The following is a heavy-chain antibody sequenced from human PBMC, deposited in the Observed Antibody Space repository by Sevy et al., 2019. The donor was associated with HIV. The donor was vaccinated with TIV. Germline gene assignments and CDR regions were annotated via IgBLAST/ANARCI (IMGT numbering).Heavy chain of an antibody. Sequence: SSVKVSCKASGYTFTSYGISWVRQAPGQGLEWMGWISAYNGNTNYAQKLQGRVTMTTDTSTSTAYMELRSLRSDDTAVYYCARPFYYDFWSGYPLGAFDIWGQGTMVTVSS. J-gene: IGHJ3*02. V-gene: IGHV1-18*01. D-gene: IGHD3-3*01. CDR3: ARPFYYDFWSGYPLGAFDI. CDR2: ISAYNGNT. CDR1: GYTFTSYG.